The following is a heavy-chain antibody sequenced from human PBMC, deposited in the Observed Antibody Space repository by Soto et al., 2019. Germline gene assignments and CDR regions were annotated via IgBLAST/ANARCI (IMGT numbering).Heavy chain of an antibody. D-gene: IGHD3-16*01. CDR3: ARDPSFGAFDI. V-gene: IGHV3-7*01. J-gene: IGHJ3*02. Sequence: EVRLVESGGGLVQPGGSLSLSCVASGFTLANSWMTWIRHTPGKGLEWVAYINGDGSEKYYVDSVKGRFTISRDNAKNSLDLQMNSLRAEDTAVYYCARDPSFGAFDIWGQGIVVSVS. CDR2: INGDGSEK. CDR1: GFTLANSW.